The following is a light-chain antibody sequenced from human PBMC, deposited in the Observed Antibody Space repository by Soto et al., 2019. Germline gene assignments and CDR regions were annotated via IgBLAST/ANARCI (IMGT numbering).Light chain of an antibody. J-gene: IGLJ2*01. CDR3: QVWDSSSDHVV. V-gene: IGLV3-21*04. Sequence: SYELTQPPSVSVTPGKTARITCGGNNIGSKSVHRYQQKPGQAPVLVIYYDSDRPSGIPERVSGSNSGNTATLTISRVEAGDEADYYCQVWDSSSDHVVFGGGTMLSVL. CDR2: YDS. CDR1: NIGSKS.